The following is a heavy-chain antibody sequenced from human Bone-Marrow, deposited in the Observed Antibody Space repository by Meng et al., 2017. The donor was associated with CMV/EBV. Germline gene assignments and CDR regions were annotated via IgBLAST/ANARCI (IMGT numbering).Heavy chain of an antibody. V-gene: IGHV3-9*01. CDR1: GFTFDDSA. D-gene: IGHD1-26*01. Sequence: GGSLRLSCAASGFTFDDSAMHWVRQAPGKGLEWVSGISWNSDNIGYADSVKGRLTISRDNARKSLYLQMNRLRPEDTALYYYEKDKRRWLGAMVLDSWGQGTLVTVSS. J-gene: IGHJ4*02. CDR2: ISWNSDNI. CDR3: EKDKRRWLGAMVLDS.